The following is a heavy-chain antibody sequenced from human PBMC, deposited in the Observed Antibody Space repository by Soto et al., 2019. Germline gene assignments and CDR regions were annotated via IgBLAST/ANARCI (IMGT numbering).Heavy chain of an antibody. CDR1: CDCISSNNSY. CDR3: ARHPGYCTGTSCYGYYPMDA. CDR2: INNSGST. V-gene: IGHV4-39*01. D-gene: IGHD2-2*01. Sequence: SETLPLTCTFSCDCISSNNSYWGWIRQSPGKGLEWIGGINNSGSTYYNPSLKSRVTISVDTSKNQFSLMLSSVTAADTAVYYCARHPGYCTGTSCYGYYPMDAWGQGTTVT. J-gene: IGHJ6*02.